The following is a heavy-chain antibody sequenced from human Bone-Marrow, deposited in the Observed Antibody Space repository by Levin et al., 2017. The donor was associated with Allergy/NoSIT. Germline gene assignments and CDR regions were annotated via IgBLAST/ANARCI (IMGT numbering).Heavy chain of an antibody. CDR3: ARVGAFDGYGDYEYYFDN. V-gene: IGHV4-39*07. Sequence: SETLSLTCNVSGGSISISSYYWGWIRQPPGKTLEWIGSLYYTGHTYYNPSLESRATMSVDTSKNQFSLRLTSMAAADTAVYYCARVGAFDGYGDYEYYFDNWGQGTLVTVSS. CDR2: LYYTGHT. D-gene: IGHD4-17*01. J-gene: IGHJ4*02. CDR1: GGSISISSYY.